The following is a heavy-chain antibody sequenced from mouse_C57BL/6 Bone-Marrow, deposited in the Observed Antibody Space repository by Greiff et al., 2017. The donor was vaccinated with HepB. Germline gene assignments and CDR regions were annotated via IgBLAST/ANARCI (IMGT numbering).Heavy chain of an antibody. CDR2: IDPENGDT. CDR1: GFNIKDDY. V-gene: IGHV14-4*01. J-gene: IGHJ3*01. D-gene: IGHD2-3*01. CDR3: TSYDGYYVWFAY. Sequence: VQLQQSGAELVRPGASVKLSCTASGFNIKDDYMHWVKQRPEQGLEWIGWIDPENGDTEYASKFQGKATITADPSSNTAYLQLSSLTSEDTAVYYCTSYDGYYVWFAYWGQGTLVTVSA.